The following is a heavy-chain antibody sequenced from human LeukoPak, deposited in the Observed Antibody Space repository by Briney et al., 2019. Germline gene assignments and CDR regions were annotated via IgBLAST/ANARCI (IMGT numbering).Heavy chain of an antibody. Sequence: GGSLRLSCAASGFTFSSYWMHWVRQAPGKGLVWVSRINSDGSSTSYADSVKGRFTISRDNAKNTLYLQMNSLRVEDTAVYYCAREGYYYESSGYYYYFDYWGQGTLVTVSS. CDR3: AREGYYYESSGYYYYFDY. V-gene: IGHV3-74*01. J-gene: IGHJ4*02. D-gene: IGHD3-22*01. CDR1: GFTFSSYW. CDR2: INSDGSST.